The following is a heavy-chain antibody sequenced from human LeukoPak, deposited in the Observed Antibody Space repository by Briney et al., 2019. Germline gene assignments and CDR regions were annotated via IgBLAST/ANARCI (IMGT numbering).Heavy chain of an antibody. CDR3: AKRKKQLTMVRGFYYYYMDV. Sequence: GGSLRRSCAASGFTFNSYALHWVRQAPGKGLEWVSAISGSGGSTYYADSVKGRFTISRDNSKNTLYLQMNSLRAEDTAVYYCAKRKKQLTMVRGFYYYYMDVWGKGTTVTISS. CDR1: GFTFNSYA. CDR2: ISGSGGST. V-gene: IGHV3-23*01. D-gene: IGHD3-10*01. J-gene: IGHJ6*03.